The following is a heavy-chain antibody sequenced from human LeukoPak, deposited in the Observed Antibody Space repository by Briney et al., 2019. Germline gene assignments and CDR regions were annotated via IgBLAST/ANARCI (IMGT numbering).Heavy chain of an antibody. Sequence: GGPLRLPCAASGFNFSKYDMHGAPRALGKVQEWVACRRYDGSDNYYADSVKGRFTISRDNYKNTLYLQMNSLRTEDTAGYYCAKGDTYWGQGTLVTVSS. CDR1: GFNFSKYD. V-gene: IGHV3-30*02. J-gene: IGHJ4*02. CDR3: AKGDTY. D-gene: IGHD2-21*02. CDR2: RRYDGSDN.